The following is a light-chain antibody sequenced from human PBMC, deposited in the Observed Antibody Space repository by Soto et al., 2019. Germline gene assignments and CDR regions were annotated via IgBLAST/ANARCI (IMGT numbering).Light chain of an antibody. CDR2: AAS. V-gene: IGKV3-20*01. Sequence: EIVLTQSPGTLSLSPGERATLSCRASQSVSSDYLAWYQQKPGQAPRLLIYAASSRATGIPDRFSGSGSGTHFTLTITRLEPEDFAIYYCQQYGSSPRLTVGGGTKVDSK. CDR1: QSVSSDY. J-gene: IGKJ4*01. CDR3: QQYGSSPRLT.